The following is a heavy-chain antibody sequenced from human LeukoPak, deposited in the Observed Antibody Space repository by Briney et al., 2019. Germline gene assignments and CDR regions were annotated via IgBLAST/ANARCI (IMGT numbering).Heavy chain of an antibody. CDR2: IYYSGST. Sequence: TSETLSLTCTVSGGSISSYYWSWIRQPPGKGLEWIGYIYYSGSTNYNPSLKSRVTISVDTSKNQFSLKLSSVTAADTAVYYCARVGLELWFDYWGQGTLVTVSS. CDR3: ARVGLELWFDY. J-gene: IGHJ4*02. D-gene: IGHD1-7*01. CDR1: GGSISSYY. V-gene: IGHV4-59*01.